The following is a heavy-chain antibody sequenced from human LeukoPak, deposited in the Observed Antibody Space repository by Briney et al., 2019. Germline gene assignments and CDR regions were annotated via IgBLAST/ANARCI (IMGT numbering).Heavy chain of an antibody. CDR3: AREKSRGYYFDY. V-gene: IGHV1-69*05. CDR2: IIPIFGTA. CDR1: GGTFSSYA. D-gene: IGHD2-15*01. Sequence: SVKVSCKASGGTFSSYAISWVRQAPAQGLEWMGRIIPIFGTANYAQKFQGRVTITTDESTRTAYMELSSLRSEDTAVYYCAREKSRGYYFDYWGQGTLVTVSS. J-gene: IGHJ4*02.